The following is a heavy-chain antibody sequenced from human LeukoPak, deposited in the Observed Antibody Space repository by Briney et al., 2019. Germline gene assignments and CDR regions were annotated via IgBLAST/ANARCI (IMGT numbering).Heavy chain of an antibody. CDR1: GGSISRGLYS. D-gene: IGHD2-2*01. CDR2: IYHTGST. J-gene: IGHJ5*02. V-gene: IGHV4-30-2*01. Sequence: SETLSLTCDVSGGSISRGLYSWSWIRQPLGKGLEGIGYIYHTGSTYYNPSLKSRVTISVDTSKNQFSLRLSSVTAADTAVYYCARLQYCSGTSCYWFDPWGQGTLVTVSS. CDR3: ARLQYCSGTSCYWFDP.